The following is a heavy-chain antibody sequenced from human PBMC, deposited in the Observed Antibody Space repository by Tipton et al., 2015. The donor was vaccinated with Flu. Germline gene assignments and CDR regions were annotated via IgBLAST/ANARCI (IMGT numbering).Heavy chain of an antibody. D-gene: IGHD1-26*01. CDR3: AVGSSYLSHFDS. CDR1: GGSIGRHY. Sequence: GLVKPSETLSLTCTVSGGSIGRHYWNWIRQSPGKGLEWIGYIYSSGSTNYNPSVESRVTISLDTSKSQFSMTLTSVTAADTAVYFCAVGSSYLSHFDSWGQGTLVTVSS. V-gene: IGHV4-59*11. J-gene: IGHJ4*02. CDR2: IYSSGST.